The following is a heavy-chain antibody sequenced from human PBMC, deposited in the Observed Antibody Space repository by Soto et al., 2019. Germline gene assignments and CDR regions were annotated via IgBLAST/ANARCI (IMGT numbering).Heavy chain of an antibody. CDR2: INHSGST. J-gene: IGHJ6*03. V-gene: IGHV4-34*01. CDR3: ARGLGQWLGFSYYYYYMDV. D-gene: IGHD6-19*01. CDR1: GGSFSGYY. Sequence: SETLSLTCAVYGGSFSGYYWSWIRQPPGKGLEWIGEINHSGSTNYNPSLKSRVTISVDTSKNQFSLKLSSVTAADTAVYYCARGLGQWLGFSYYYYYMDVWGKGTTVTVSS.